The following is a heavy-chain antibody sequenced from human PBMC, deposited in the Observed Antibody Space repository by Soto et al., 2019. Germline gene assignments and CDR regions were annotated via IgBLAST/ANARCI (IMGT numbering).Heavy chain of an antibody. CDR2: IYYSGST. Sequence: PSETLSLTCSVSGGSISSSSDYWGWIRQPPGKGLEWIGNIYYSGSTYYNPSLKSRVTISVDTSKNQFSLKLSSVTAADTAVYYCARRESYDILTGYYHFDYWGQGTLVTVSS. V-gene: IGHV4-39*01. CDR1: GGSISSSSDY. J-gene: IGHJ4*02. D-gene: IGHD3-9*01. CDR3: ARRESYDILTGYYHFDY.